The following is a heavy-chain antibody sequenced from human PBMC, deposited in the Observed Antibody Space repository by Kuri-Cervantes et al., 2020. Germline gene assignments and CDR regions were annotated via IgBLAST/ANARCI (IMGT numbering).Heavy chain of an antibody. Sequence: SETLSLTCTVSGGSVSSGSYYWSWIRQPPGKGLEWIGYIYYSGSTNYNPSLKSRVTISVDTSKNQFSLKLSSVTAADTAVYYCARVGLYSSSSKFDYWGQGTLVTVSS. V-gene: IGHV4-61*01. D-gene: IGHD6-6*01. CDR1: GGSVSSGSYY. J-gene: IGHJ4*02. CDR3: ARVGLYSSSSKFDY. CDR2: IYYSGST.